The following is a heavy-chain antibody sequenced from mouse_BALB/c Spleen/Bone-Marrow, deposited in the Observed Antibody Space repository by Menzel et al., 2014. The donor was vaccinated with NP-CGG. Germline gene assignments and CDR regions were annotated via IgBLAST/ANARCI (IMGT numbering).Heavy chain of an antibody. Sequence: EVKLVESGPELVKPGASVKMSCKASGYTFTACVMHWVKQKPGQGLEWIGYINPYNDGTNYIEKFKGKATLTSDIPSSTAYMELSSLTSEDSAVYYCAREGWLLRFDYWGQGTPLTVSS. CDR1: GYTFTACV. V-gene: IGHV1-14*01. CDR2: INPYNDGT. D-gene: IGHD2-3*01. CDR3: AREGWLLRFDY. J-gene: IGHJ2*01.